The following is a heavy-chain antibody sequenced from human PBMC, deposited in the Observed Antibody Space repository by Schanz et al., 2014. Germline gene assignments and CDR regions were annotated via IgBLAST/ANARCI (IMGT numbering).Heavy chain of an antibody. V-gene: IGHV1-18*01. D-gene: IGHD3-3*01. Sequence: QIQLVQSGAEVKKPGASVKVSCKASGFSLTRYGITWVRQTPGQGLQWMGWISAHNGDTNYAERFRGRVTMTTDTSTSTVYMEVRSLRSDDTAVYYCARDAYDFWSGRERLQHWGQGTLVTVSS. CDR3: ARDAYDFWSGRERLQH. CDR1: GFSLTRYG. CDR2: ISAHNGDT. J-gene: IGHJ1*01.